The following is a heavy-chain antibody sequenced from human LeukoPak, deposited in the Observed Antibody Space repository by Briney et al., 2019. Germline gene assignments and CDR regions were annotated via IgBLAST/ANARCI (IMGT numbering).Heavy chain of an antibody. D-gene: IGHD2-15*01. V-gene: IGHV3-66*01. CDR1: GFTVSGSF. J-gene: IGHJ4*02. CDR3: ARDLISGPATHDS. CDR2: IYSGGST. Sequence: GGSLRLSCAASGFTVSGSFMNWVRQAPGKGLEWVSVIYSGGSTYYADSVKGRFTVSRDNSKNTLSLQMNSLRVEDTAVYYCARDLISGPATHDSWGQGALVTVSS.